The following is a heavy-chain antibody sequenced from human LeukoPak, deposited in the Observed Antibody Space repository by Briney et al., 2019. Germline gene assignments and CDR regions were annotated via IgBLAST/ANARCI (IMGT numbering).Heavy chain of an antibody. J-gene: IGHJ4*02. Sequence: GGSLRLSCAASGFTFSDYYMSWIRQAPRKGLEWVSYISSSGSTIYYADSVKGRFTISRDNAKNSLYLQMNSLRAEDTAVYYCARDTEQWLVPWNYFDYWGQGTLVTVSS. CDR2: ISSSGSTI. V-gene: IGHV3-11*01. CDR3: ARDTEQWLVPWNYFDY. D-gene: IGHD6-19*01. CDR1: GFTFSDYY.